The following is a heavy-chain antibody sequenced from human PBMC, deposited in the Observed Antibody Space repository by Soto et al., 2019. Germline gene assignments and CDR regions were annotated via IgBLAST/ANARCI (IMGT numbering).Heavy chain of an antibody. CDR2: IIPILGTI. Sequence: QVQLVQSGTEVRKPGSSVKVSCKASGGTFDSNAISWVRLAPGQGLEWMGGIIPILGTINNAQKFQDRVTITADESANRVYMELSSLRSEDTAIYYCAREGLTFGPGAVGGAFDIWGQGTLVTVSS. D-gene: IGHD2-2*01. CDR1: GGTFDSNA. J-gene: IGHJ3*02. CDR3: AREGLTFGPGAVGGAFDI. V-gene: IGHV1-69*12.